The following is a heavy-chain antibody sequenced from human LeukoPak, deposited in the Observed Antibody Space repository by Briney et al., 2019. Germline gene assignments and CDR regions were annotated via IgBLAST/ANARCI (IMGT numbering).Heavy chain of an antibody. CDR3: ARDLAYSNYPDAFDI. CDR2: IKQDGSEK. J-gene: IGHJ3*02. Sequence: GGSLRLSCAASGFTFSSYWMSWVCQAPGKGLEWAANIKQDGSEKYYVDSVKGRFTISRDNAKNSLYLQMNSLRAEDTAVYYCARDLAYSNYPDAFDIWGQGTMVTVSS. CDR1: GFTFSSYW. D-gene: IGHD4-11*01. V-gene: IGHV3-7*01.